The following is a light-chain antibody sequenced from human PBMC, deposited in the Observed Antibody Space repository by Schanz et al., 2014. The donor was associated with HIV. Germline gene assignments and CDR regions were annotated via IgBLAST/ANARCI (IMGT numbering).Light chain of an antibody. CDR3: QQYGSLPWT. Sequence: EIVLTQFPGTLSLSPGERGTLSCRASQTLSSSHLAWYQHKPGQAPRLLIYGASNRATGTPDRFSGSESGTDFTLTISRVEPEDYAVYYCQQYGSLPWTFGQGTKVEVK. V-gene: IGKV3-20*01. CDR1: QTLSSSH. J-gene: IGKJ1*01. CDR2: GAS.